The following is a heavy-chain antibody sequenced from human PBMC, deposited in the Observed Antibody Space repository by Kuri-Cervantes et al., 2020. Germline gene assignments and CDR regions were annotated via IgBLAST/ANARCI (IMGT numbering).Heavy chain of an antibody. Sequence: GSLRLSCTVSGGSISSYYWSWIRQPTGKGLEWIGYIYYSGSTNYNPSLKSRVTISVDTSKNQFSLKLTSVTAADTAVYYCARDLRGSSWYSYYYGMDVWGQGTTVTVSS. V-gene: IGHV4-59*01. J-gene: IGHJ6*02. CDR1: GGSISSYY. D-gene: IGHD6-13*01. CDR3: ARDLRGSSWYSYYYGMDV. CDR2: IYYSGST.